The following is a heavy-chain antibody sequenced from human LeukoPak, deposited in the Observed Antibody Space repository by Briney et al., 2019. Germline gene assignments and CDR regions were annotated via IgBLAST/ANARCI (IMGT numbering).Heavy chain of an antibody. Sequence: SETLSLTCAVYGGSFSGYYWSWIRQPPGKGLEWIGSIYYSGSTYYNPSLKSRVTISVDTSKNQFSLKLSSVTAADTAVYYCARGRHYYDSSGYYINWGQGTLVTVSS. CDR3: ARGRHYYDSSGYYIN. CDR1: GGSFSGYY. D-gene: IGHD3-22*01. J-gene: IGHJ4*02. V-gene: IGHV4-34*01. CDR2: IYYSGST.